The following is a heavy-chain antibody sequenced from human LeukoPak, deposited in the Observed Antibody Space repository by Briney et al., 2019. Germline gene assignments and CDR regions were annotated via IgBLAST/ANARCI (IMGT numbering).Heavy chain of an antibody. V-gene: IGHV3-23*01. CDR2: ISDGGDNT. CDR1: GFTFGSYT. J-gene: IGHJ6*03. D-gene: IGHD1-26*01. CDR3: AKDSGTYWVDYYYMDV. Sequence: GGSLRLSCTASGFTFGSYTMGWVRQAPGKGLEWVSTISDGGDNTYYADSVKGRFTISRDNSKNTLYLQMNSLRAEDTAVLYCAKDSGTYWVDYYYMDVWGKGTTVTVSS.